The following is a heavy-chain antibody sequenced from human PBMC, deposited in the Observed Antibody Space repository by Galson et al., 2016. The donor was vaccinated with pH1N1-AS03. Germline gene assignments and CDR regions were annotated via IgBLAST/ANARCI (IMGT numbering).Heavy chain of an antibody. V-gene: IGHV4-39*07. CDR3: APLSVTTFVFDY. Sequence: SETLSLTCTVSGDSISSSNFYWAWIRQPPGKGLEWIGSIYYSGRTYYNPSLKSRVTMSLDTSKNQFSLKLSSVTAADPAVYYCAPLSVTTFVFDYWGQGTLVAVSS. D-gene: IGHD4-17*01. CDR1: GDSISSSNFY. CDR2: IYYSGRT. J-gene: IGHJ4*02.